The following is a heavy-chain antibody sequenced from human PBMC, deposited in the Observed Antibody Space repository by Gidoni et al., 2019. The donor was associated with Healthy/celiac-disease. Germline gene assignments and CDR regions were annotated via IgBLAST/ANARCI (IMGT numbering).Heavy chain of an antibody. V-gene: IGHV3-23*01. D-gene: IGHD4-17*01. CDR1: GFTFSSYA. CDR3: AKEYDQTTVTIDWFDP. CDR2: ISGSGGST. J-gene: IGHJ5*02. Sequence: EVQLLESGGGLVQPGGSLRLSCAASGFTFSSYAMSWVRQAPGKGLEWVSAISGSGGSTYYADSVKGRFTISRDNSKNTLYLQMNSLRAEDTAVYYCAKEYDQTTVTIDWFDPWGQGTLVTVSS.